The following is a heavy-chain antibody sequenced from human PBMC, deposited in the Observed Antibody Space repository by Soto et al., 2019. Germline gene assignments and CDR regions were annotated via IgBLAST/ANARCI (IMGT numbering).Heavy chain of an antibody. CDR1: GFTFNTYS. CDR3: ARAASSGWYEADYFDC. J-gene: IGHJ4*02. CDR2: ISPSSTYI. Sequence: GGSLRLSCAASGFTFNTYSMNWVRQAPGKGLEWVSSISPSSTYIYYADSVKGRFTVSRDNANKSLYLQMNSLRAADTGVYYCARAASSGWYEADYFDCWGQGTXVTVSS. D-gene: IGHD6-19*01. V-gene: IGHV3-21*01.